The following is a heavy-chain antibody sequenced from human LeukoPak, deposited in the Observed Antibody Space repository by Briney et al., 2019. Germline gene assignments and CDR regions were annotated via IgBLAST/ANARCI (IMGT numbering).Heavy chain of an antibody. CDR3: ARDSSGSFDY. J-gene: IGHJ4*02. V-gene: IGHV3-21*01. D-gene: IGHD1-26*01. CDR2: ISSSSSYI. CDR1: GFTFTNYG. Sequence: GGSLRLSCAASGFTFTNYGMNWVRQAPGKGLEWVSSISSSSSYIYYADSVKGRFTISRDNAKNSLYLQMNSLRAEDTAVYYCARDSSGSFDYWGQGTLVTVSS.